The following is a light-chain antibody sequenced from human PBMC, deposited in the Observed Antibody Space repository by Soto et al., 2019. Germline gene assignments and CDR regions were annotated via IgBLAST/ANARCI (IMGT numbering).Light chain of an antibody. J-gene: IGKJ4*01. CDR3: QQYNNWPLT. V-gene: IGKV3-15*01. CDR1: LSVSSD. CDR2: RAF. Sequence: EIVMTQSPATLSLSPGERATLSCRASLSVSSDLAWYRQKPSQAPRLLIYRAFTRATGIPARFSGSGFGTDFTLTISSLQSEDFAVYYCQQYNNWPLTFGGGTKVEIK.